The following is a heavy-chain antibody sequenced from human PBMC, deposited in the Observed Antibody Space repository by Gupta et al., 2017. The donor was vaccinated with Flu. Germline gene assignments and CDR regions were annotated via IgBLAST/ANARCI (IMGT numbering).Heavy chain of an antibody. CDR3: ARDQWQFTEYYYYYYGIDG. Sequence: EVQLVESGGGLVQPGGPLRLSCAVSAFHLRNSWMGWVRPAPGNGSEWVGNIKQDGSEKYYVDSGKGRFTISRDNARNSLYLEMHSLRVEDTAVYYCARDQWQFTEYYYYYYGIDGWGQGTTGTGSS. V-gene: IGHV3-7*04. CDR2: IKQDGSEK. D-gene: IGHD6-19*01. CDR1: AFHLRNSW. J-gene: IGHJ6*02.